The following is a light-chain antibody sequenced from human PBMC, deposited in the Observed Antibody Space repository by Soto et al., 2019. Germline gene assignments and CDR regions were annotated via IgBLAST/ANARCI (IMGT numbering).Light chain of an antibody. CDR2: DVS. V-gene: IGLV2-14*01. J-gene: IGLJ1*01. Sequence: QSALTQPASVSGSPGQSITISCTGTSSDVGGYNYVSWYQQHPGKAPKLMIYDVSNRPSGVSNRFSGSKSGNTASLTISGLQAEDEAYYYCSSYTSSSTYVFGTGPKVTVL. CDR3: SSYTSSSTYV. CDR1: SSDVGGYNY.